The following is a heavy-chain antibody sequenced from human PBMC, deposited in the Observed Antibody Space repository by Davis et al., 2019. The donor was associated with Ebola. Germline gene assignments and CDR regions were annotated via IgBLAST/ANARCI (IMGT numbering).Heavy chain of an antibody. CDR3: AKEAPGNVRYFDWLLPLDY. D-gene: IGHD3-9*01. Sequence: GGSLRLSCAASGFTFSSYWMSWVRQAPGKGLEWVANIKQDGSEKYYVDSVKGRFTISRDNAKNTLYLQMNSLRAEDTALYYCAKEAPGNVRYFDWLLPLDYWGQGTLVTVSS. CDR1: GFTFSSYW. CDR2: IKQDGSEK. J-gene: IGHJ4*02. V-gene: IGHV3-7*03.